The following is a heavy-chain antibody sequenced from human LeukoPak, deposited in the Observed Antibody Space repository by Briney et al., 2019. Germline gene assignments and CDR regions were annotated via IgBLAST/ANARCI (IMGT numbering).Heavy chain of an antibody. V-gene: IGHV4-39*01. CDR1: GGSISTSSYY. CDR3: ARWSTTVFDY. CDR2: INYGGTT. J-gene: IGHJ4*02. D-gene: IGHD4-17*01. Sequence: SETLSLTCTVSGGSISTSSYYWGWIRQPPGKGLEWIGSINYGGTTNYNPYLKSRVTIFVDTSKNQFSLKLRSVTAADTAAYYCARWSTTVFDYWGQGTLGTVSS.